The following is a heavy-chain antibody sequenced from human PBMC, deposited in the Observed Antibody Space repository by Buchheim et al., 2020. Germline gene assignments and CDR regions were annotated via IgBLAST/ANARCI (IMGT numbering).Heavy chain of an antibody. CDR1: GFTFSGYW. V-gene: IGHV3-7*04. D-gene: IGHD1-26*01. Sequence: EVQLVESGGGLVQPGGSLRLSCAASGFTFSGYWMTWVRQAPGKGLEWVANIKQDGSEKYYVDSVKGRLTISRDNAKNSLYLRMNSLRVEDTAVYYCARAKVGAHYFDSWGQGTL. J-gene: IGHJ4*02. CDR3: ARAKVGAHYFDS. CDR2: IKQDGSEK.